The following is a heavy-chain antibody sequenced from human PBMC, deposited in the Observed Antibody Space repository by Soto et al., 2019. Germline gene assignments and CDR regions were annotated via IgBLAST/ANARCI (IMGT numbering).Heavy chain of an antibody. J-gene: IGHJ6*02. CDR1: GFSFSHYL. V-gene: IGHV3-7*01. D-gene: IGHD3-10*01. Sequence: GGSLRLSCATSGFSFSHYLMSWVRQAPGKGLEWVANIKEDGSEKYYVDSVRGRFTISRDNAENSLFPQMNSLSAEDTAVYYCASEYGRGLDVWGQGTTVTVSS. CDR2: IKEDGSEK. CDR3: ASEYGRGLDV.